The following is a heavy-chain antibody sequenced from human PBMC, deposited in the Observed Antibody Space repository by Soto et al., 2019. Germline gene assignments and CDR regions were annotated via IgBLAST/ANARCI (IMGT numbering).Heavy chain of an antibody. J-gene: IGHJ1*01. CDR2: IIPVFGRP. V-gene: IGHV1-69*13. D-gene: IGHD5-12*01. CDR3: AREGSGYNL. Sequence: SVKVSCKASGGSFSSFGISWVRQAPGQGLEWMGGIIPVFGRPNYAQRFRGRLTITADESTNTVYLELIDLRSEDTAVYYCAREGSGYNLWGQGTQVTVSS. CDR1: GGSFSSFG.